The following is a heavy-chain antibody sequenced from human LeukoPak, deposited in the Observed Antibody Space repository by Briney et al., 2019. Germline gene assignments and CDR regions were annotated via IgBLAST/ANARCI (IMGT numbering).Heavy chain of an antibody. Sequence: GGSLRLSCAASGFTYRTYAMSWVRQAPGKGLEWVSTVTGSGGSSYYADSVKGRFTISRDNSKNTLFLQMNSLRAEDTAVYYCAKEGIAAPLYYFDYWGQGNLVTVSS. V-gene: IGHV3-23*01. CDR3: AKEGIAAPLYYFDY. D-gene: IGHD6-13*01. CDR1: GFTYRTYA. CDR2: VTGSGGSS. J-gene: IGHJ4*02.